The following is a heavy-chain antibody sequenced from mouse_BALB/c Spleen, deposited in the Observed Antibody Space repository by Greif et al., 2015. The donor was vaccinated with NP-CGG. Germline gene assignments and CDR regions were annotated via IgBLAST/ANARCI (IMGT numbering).Heavy chain of an antibody. Sequence: QVQLKQSGAELVKPGASVKLSCKASGYTFTSYFMYWVKQRPGQGLEWIGEINPTNGGTNFNEKFKSKATLTVDKSSSPTCMQLSRLTSEDSAVYYCTRGDFYFWLAYWGQGTLVTVSA. CDR2: INPTNGGT. D-gene: IGHD1-1*01. CDR1: GYTFTSYF. J-gene: IGHJ3*01. V-gene: IGHV1-53*01. CDR3: TRGDFYFWLAY.